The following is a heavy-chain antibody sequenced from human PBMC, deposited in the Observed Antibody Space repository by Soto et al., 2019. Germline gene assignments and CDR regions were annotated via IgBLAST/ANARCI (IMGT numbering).Heavy chain of an antibody. CDR3: NRGTEYDMCTGYL. V-gene: IGHV1-69*01. J-gene: IGHJ4*02. Sequence: QGRLVQSGAEVRKPGSSVKVSCKVTGGTSTKYAINWVRQAPGQGLEWMGGIIPIFGTSKYAQKFQGRVTITADQSTKITYKEVRSLRSEDTAVYYCNRGTEYDMCTGYLWGQGTLISVSS. CDR1: GGTSTKYA. CDR2: IIPIFGTS. D-gene: IGHD3-9*01.